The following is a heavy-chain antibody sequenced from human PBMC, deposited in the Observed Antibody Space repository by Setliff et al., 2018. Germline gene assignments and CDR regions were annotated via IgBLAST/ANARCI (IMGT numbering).Heavy chain of an antibody. V-gene: IGHV1-2*02. D-gene: IGHD6-13*01. CDR2: INPNSGGT. Sequence: GASVKVSCKASGYTFTGYYMHWVRQAPGQGLEWMGWINPNSGGTNFAQKFQGRVTMTRDTSISTAYMELSRLRSDDTAIYYCAREGPFIAAAGTAWFDPWGQGTLVTVSS. CDR1: GYTFTGYY. CDR3: AREGPFIAAAGTAWFDP. J-gene: IGHJ5*02.